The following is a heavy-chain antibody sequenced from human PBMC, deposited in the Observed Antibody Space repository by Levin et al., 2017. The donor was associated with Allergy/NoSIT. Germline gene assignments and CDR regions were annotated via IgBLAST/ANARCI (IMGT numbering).Heavy chain of an antibody. CDR3: ATSMWFGMQPEY. CDR1: GASISSFTC. Sequence: SETLSLTCAVSGASISSFTCWTWVRQAPGKGLEWIGEVFQSGRTNYNPALRSRVAISIDRSNNQVSLEVTSLTAADTAVYYCATSMWFGMQPEYWGQGTRVTVAS. CDR2: VFQSGRT. D-gene: IGHD3-10*01. V-gene: IGHV4-4*02. J-gene: IGHJ4*02.